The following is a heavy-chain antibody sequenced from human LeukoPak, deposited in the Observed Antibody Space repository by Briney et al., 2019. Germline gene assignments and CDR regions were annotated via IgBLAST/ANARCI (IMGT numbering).Heavy chain of an antibody. CDR2: IYYSGST. D-gene: IGHD1-26*01. Sequence: SETLSLTCTVSGGSISSYYWSWIRQPPGKGLEWIGYIYYSGSTNYNPSLKSRVTISVDTSKNQFSLKLSSVIAADTAVYYCARAGGSGSYYFRYFDLWGRGTLVTVSS. CDR1: GGSISSYY. CDR3: ARAGGSGSYYFRYFDL. J-gene: IGHJ2*01. V-gene: IGHV4-59*01.